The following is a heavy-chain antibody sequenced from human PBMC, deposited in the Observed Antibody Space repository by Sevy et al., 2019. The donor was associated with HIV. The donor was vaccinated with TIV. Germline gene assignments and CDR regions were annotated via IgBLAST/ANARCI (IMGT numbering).Heavy chain of an antibody. V-gene: IGHV4-39*01. Sequence: SETLSLTCGVSGDSINSNDYYWGWIRQPPGKGLEWIGTIYYSGSTYYNPSLKSRVTISPDTSKNQFSLKLTSVTAADTALYYCARHLPLAYYEILTPDSRPFDNWGQGTLVTVSS. J-gene: IGHJ4*02. D-gene: IGHD3-9*01. CDR1: GDSINSNDYY. CDR3: ARHLPLAYYEILTPDSRPFDN. CDR2: IYYSGST.